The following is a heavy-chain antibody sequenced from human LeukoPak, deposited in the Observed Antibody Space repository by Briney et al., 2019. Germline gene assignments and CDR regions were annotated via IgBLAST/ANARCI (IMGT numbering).Heavy chain of an antibody. V-gene: IGHV3-13*01. J-gene: IGHJ4*02. D-gene: IGHD3-10*01. CDR3: ARSHLYYGSGIDY. Sequence: GRSLRLSCAASGFTFSSYDMHWVRQATGKGLEWVSAVGTAGETYYPGSVKGRFTISRENDKKSLFLQMNSLRAGDTAVYYCARSHLYYGSGIDYWGQGTLVTVSS. CDR2: VGTAGET. CDR1: GFTFSSYD.